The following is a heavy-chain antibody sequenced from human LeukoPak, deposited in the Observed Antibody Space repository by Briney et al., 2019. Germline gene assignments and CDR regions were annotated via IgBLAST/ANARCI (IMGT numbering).Heavy chain of an antibody. D-gene: IGHD2-15*01. CDR2: ISYDGSNK. CDR3: ARSDCSGGSCYGESFDY. Sequence: GGSLRLSCAASGFTFSSYAMRWVRQAPGKGLEWVAVISYDGSNKYYADSVKGRFTISRDNSKNTLYLQMNSLRAEDTAVYYCARSDCSGGSCYGESFDYWGQGTLVTVSS. CDR1: GFTFSSYA. V-gene: IGHV3-30-3*01. J-gene: IGHJ4*02.